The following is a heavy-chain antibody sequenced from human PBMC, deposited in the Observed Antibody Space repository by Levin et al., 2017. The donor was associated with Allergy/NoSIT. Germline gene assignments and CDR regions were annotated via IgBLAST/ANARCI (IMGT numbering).Heavy chain of an antibody. D-gene: IGHD4-17*01. CDR3: ARDLGDYVFDY. J-gene: IGHJ4*02. CDR1: GFTFSSYG. CDR2: IWYDGSNK. Sequence: GESLKISCAASGFTFSSYGMHWVRQAPGKGLEWVAVIWYDGSNKYYADSVKGRFTISRDNSKNTLYLQMNSLRAEDTAVYYCARDLGDYVFDYWGQGTLVTVSS. V-gene: IGHV3-33*01.